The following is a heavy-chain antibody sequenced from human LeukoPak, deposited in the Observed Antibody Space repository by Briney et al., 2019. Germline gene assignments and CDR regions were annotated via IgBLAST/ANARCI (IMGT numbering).Heavy chain of an antibody. CDR2: IYYSGST. J-gene: IGHJ4*02. D-gene: IGHD3-22*01. V-gene: IGHV4-38-2*02. Sequence: SETLSLTCTVSGYSISSGLYWGWIRQPPGKGLEWIGSIYYSGSTYYNPSLKSRVTISVDTSKNQFSLKLSSVTAADTAVYYCARLPRITMIVVGHYWGQGTLVTVSS. CDR1: GYSISSGLY. CDR3: ARLPRITMIVVGHY.